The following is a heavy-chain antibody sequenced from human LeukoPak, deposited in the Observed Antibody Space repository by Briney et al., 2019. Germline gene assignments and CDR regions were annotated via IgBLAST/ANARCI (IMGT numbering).Heavy chain of an antibody. CDR2: IWYYESNK. D-gene: IGHD6-25*01. V-gene: IGHV3-33*01. J-gene: IGHJ4*02. Sequence: GRSLRLSCAASGFTFSNYGMHWVRQAPGKGLEWVAVIWYYESNKYYADSVKGRFTISGDCSKNTLYLQLNSLTAEDTAVYYCARDSSSGVRYFDYWGQGTLVTVSS. CDR3: ARDSSSGVRYFDY. CDR1: GFTFSNYG.